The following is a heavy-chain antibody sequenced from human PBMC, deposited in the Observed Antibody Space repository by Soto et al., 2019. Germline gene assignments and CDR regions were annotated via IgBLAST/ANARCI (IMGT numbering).Heavy chain of an antibody. D-gene: IGHD1-1*01. CDR2: IKSKADGGTK. CDR3: TTVRNGHYLYDH. CDR1: GFTFSGAW. Sequence: PGGSLRPSCAASGFTFSGAWMSWIRQAPGKGLEWVGRIKSKADGGTKAYAAPVQGRFPISRDDSKNTLYLQMEGLKTEETAVYYCTTVRNGHYLYDHWGQGXLVTVYS. J-gene: IGHJ4*02. V-gene: IGHV3-15*01.